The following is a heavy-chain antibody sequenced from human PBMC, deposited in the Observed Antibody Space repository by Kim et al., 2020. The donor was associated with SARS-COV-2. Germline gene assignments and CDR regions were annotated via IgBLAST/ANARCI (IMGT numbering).Heavy chain of an antibody. CDR2: IYPGDSDT. V-gene: IGHV5-51*01. D-gene: IGHD6-19*01. J-gene: IGHJ5*02. CDR1: GYTFSSHW. Sequence: GESLKISCKGSGYTFSSHWIGWVRQMPGRGLEWLGTIYPGDSDTKYSPSFEGQVSISADKSISTAYLQWNSLKASDTATYYCARTLAAPGAWFDPRGQGTLVIVS. CDR3: ARTLAAPGAWFDP.